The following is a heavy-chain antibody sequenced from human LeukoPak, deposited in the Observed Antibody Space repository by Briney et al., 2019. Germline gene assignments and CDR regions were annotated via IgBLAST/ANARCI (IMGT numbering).Heavy chain of an antibody. CDR2: IRHDGSNK. CDR1: GFSFSSYG. Sequence: PGGSLRLSCAASGFSFSSYGMHWVRQAPGKGLEWVAFIRHDGSNKDYSDSVKGRLTISRDNSKNTLYLQMNSLRAEDTAVYYCASKGNTYYDILTGGKEIDYWGQGTLVTVSS. CDR3: ASKGNTYYDILTGGKEIDY. D-gene: IGHD3-9*01. V-gene: IGHV3-30*02. J-gene: IGHJ4*02.